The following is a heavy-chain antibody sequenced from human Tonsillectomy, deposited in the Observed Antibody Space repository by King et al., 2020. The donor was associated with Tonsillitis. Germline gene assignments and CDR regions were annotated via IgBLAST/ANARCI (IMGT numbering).Heavy chain of an antibody. V-gene: IGHV4-31*03. J-gene: IGHJ6*02. CDR2: IYYSGTT. CDR1: GGSVSSGGYY. Sequence: QLQESGPGLVKPSQTLSLTCTVSGGSVSSGGYYWSWIRQHPGKGLEWIGYIYYSGTTYYNPSLKSRVTISVDTSKNQFSLMLSSVTAADQAVYFCARDLNYYGVDVWGQGTTVTVSS. CDR3: ARDLNYYGVDV.